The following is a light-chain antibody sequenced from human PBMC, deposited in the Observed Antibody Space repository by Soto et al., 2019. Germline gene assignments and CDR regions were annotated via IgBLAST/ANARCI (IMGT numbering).Light chain of an antibody. CDR3: QQYNSYPWT. Sequence: DTQMIQSPFTLSASVGDRVTIACRATQSISTRLAWYQQQPGKAPKRLIYKASSLGSGVPSRFSGSGSGREFTLNISSLQPDDFATDYCQQYNSYPWTFGQGTKVEIK. CDR2: KAS. J-gene: IGKJ1*01. V-gene: IGKV1-5*03. CDR1: QSISTR.